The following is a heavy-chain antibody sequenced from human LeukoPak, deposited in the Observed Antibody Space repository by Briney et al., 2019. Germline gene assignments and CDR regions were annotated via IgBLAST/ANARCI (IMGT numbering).Heavy chain of an antibody. Sequence: GGSLRLSCAASGFTFSSYSMNWVRQAPGKGLEWVGRIKSKTDGRTTDYAAPVKGRFTISRDDPKNTLYLQMNSLKTEDTAVYYCTTDRVLLWFGELLYWFDPWGQGTLVTVSS. J-gene: IGHJ5*02. CDR3: TTDRVLLWFGELLYWFDP. CDR1: GFTFSSYS. CDR2: IKSKTDGRTT. D-gene: IGHD3-10*01. V-gene: IGHV3-15*01.